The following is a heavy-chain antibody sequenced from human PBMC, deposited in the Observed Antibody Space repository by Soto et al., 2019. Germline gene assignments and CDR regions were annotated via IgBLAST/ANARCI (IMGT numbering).Heavy chain of an antibody. Sequence: PWGSLRLSCAASGFTFNTFEMSWVRQAPGRGLEWVSFISDDSSRTYYADAVKGRFTISRDNSKYTLYLQMNSLTAEDTAVYACVKGGWLDFWGQG. CDR1: GFTFNTFE. V-gene: IGHV3-23*01. J-gene: IGHJ5*02. D-gene: IGHD3-16*01. CDR3: VKGGWLDF. CDR2: ISDDSSRT.